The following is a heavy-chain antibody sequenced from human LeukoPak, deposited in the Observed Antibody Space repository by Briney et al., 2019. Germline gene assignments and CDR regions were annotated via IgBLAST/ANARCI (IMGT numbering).Heavy chain of an antibody. V-gene: IGHV3-48*03. CDR1: GFTFSSYE. CDR2: ISSSGSTI. CDR3: ARCEQQLVRYYYYYYMDV. J-gene: IGHJ6*03. Sequence: HPGGSLRLSCAASGFTFSSYEMNWVRQAPGKGLEWVSYISSSGSTIYYADSVKGRFTISRDNAKNSMYLQMNSVRAEDTAVYYCARCEQQLVRYYYYYYMDVWGKGTTVTISS. D-gene: IGHD6-13*01.